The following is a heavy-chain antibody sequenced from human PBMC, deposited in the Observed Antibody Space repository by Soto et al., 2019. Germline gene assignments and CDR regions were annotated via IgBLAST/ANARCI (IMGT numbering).Heavy chain of an antibody. Sequence: PSETLSLTCTVSGGSISSGDYYWSWIRQPPGKGLEWIGYIYYSGSTYYNPSLKSRVTISVDTSKNQFSLKLSSVTAADTAVYYCARKTTANWFDPWGQGTLVTVSS. V-gene: IGHV4-30-4*01. J-gene: IGHJ5*02. CDR1: GGSISSGDYY. D-gene: IGHD4-17*01. CDR3: ARKTTANWFDP. CDR2: IYYSGST.